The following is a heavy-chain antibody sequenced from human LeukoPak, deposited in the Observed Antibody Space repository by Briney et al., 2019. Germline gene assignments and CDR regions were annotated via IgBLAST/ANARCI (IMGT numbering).Heavy chain of an antibody. CDR1: GFTFGDYA. Sequence: PGGSLRLSCTASGFTFGDYAMSWVRQAPGKGLEWVGFIRSKAYGGTTEYAASVKGRFTISRDDSKSIAYLQMNSLKTEDTAVYYCTTTTLDAPGDAFDIWGQGTRVTVSS. D-gene: IGHD4-17*01. J-gene: IGHJ3*02. V-gene: IGHV3-49*04. CDR2: IRSKAYGGTT. CDR3: TTTTLDAPGDAFDI.